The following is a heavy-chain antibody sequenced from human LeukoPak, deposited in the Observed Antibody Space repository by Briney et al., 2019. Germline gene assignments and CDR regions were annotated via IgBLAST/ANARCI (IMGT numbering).Heavy chain of an antibody. CDR3: GRDFGLIGTKRSFDI. Sequence: GGSLRLSCAASGFTFSDYYMGWIRQAPGKGLEWLSYNSGTGTTIFYADSVKGRFTISRDNAKNSLDLQMNSLRVEDTAVYFCGRDFGLIGTKRSFDIWGQGTMVTVAS. J-gene: IGHJ3*02. V-gene: IGHV3-11*01. CDR2: NSGTGTTI. CDR1: GFTFSDYY. D-gene: IGHD1-7*01.